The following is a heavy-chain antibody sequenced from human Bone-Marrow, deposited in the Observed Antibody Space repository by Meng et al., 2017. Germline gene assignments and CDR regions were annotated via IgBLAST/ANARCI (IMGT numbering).Heavy chain of an antibody. CDR1: GFNPSTFSISA. Sequence: QMQLVESGGGVVQLARSLRLSCAASGFNPSTFSISALPWVRQAPGEGLECVAVISPDGTNEYYADSVNGRFTISRDNSRTTFSLLMSSLRSEDTAVYFCATGGAYYFDSWGQGALVTVSS. CDR3: ATGGAYYFDS. CDR2: ISPDGTNE. V-gene: IGHV3-30-3*01. J-gene: IGHJ4*02. D-gene: IGHD4-17*01.